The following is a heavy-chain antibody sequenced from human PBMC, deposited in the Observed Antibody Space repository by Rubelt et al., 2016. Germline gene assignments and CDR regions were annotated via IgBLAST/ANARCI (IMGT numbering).Heavy chain of an antibody. CDR1: GYTFTSYG. V-gene: IGHV1-18*01. CDR3: ARCYGSGSYGNWFDP. CDR2: ISAYNGNT. J-gene: IGHJ5*02. Sequence: QVQLVQSGAEVKKPGASVKVSCKASGYTFTSYGISWVRQAPGQGLEWMGWISAYNGNTNYAQKPPGRVTMTPDTSTSTAYMELRSLRSDDTAVYYGARCYGSGSYGNWFDPWGQGTLVTVSS. D-gene: IGHD3-10*01.